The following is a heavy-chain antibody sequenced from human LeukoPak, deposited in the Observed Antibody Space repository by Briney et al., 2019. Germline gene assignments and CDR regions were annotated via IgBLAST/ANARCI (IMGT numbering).Heavy chain of an antibody. J-gene: IGHJ6*02. D-gene: IGHD3-22*01. V-gene: IGHV3-11*01. Sequence: GGSLRLSCAASGFTFSDYYMSWIRQAPGKGLEWVSYISSSGSTIYYADSVEGRFTISRDNAKNSLYLQMNSLRAEDTAVYYCARDSSDNYYYYYGMDVWGQGTTVTVSS. CDR2: ISSSGSTI. CDR3: ARDSSDNYYYYYGMDV. CDR1: GFTFSDYY.